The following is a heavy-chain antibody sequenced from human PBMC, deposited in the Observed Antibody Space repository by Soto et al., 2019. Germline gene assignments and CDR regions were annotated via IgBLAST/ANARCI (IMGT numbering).Heavy chain of an antibody. CDR2: ISSSSSTI. J-gene: IGHJ4*02. D-gene: IGHD3-10*01. V-gene: IGHV3-48*01. CDR3: ARGGMVRGVIGGRFDY. CDR1: GFTFSSYS. Sequence: GGSLRLSCAASGFTFSSYSMNWVRQAPGKGLEWVSYISSSSSTIYYADSVKGRFTISRDNAKNSLYLQMNSLRAEDTAVYYCARGGMVRGVIGGRFDYWGQGTLVTVSS.